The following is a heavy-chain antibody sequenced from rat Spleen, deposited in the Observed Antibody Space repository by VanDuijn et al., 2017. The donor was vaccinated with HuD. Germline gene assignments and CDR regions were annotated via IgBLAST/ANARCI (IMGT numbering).Heavy chain of an antibody. CDR1: GFTFRNYY. CDR2: ISTSGSRT. CDR3: ARLDGYYHYVMDA. D-gene: IGHD1-12*03. Sequence: EVHLVESGGGLVQPGRSLKLSCGASGFTFRNYYMAWVRQAPKKGLEWVATISTSGSRTFYPDSVNGRFTISRDNAKNSLYLQMNSLKSEDTATYYCARLDGYYHYVMDAWGQGASVTVSS. V-gene: IGHV5-25*01. J-gene: IGHJ4*01.